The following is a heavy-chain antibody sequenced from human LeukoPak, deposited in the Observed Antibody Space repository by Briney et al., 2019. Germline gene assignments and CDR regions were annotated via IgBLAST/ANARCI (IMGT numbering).Heavy chain of an antibody. CDR1: GFTFRRCG. V-gene: IGHV3-30*19. CDR3: ARKWFGNWFDP. J-gene: IGHJ5*02. CDR2: IQYDGSNE. D-gene: IGHD3-10*01. Sequence: QAGGSLRLSCAASGFTFRRCGMHWVRQAPGKGLEWVTFIQYDGSNEYYADSVKGRFTISRDNSKNTLYLQMSSLGVEDTAVYYCARKWFGNWFDPWGQGTLVTVSS.